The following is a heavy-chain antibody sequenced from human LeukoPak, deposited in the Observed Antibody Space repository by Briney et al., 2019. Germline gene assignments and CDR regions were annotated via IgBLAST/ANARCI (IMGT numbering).Heavy chain of an antibody. J-gene: IGHJ4*02. CDR2: IWYDGSNK. D-gene: IGHD1-26*01. V-gene: IGHV3-33*01. CDR1: GFTFSSYG. Sequence: GGSLRLSCAASGFTFSSYGMHWVRQAPGKGLEWVAVIWYDGSNKYYADSVKGRFTISRDNSKNTLYLQMNSLRAEDTAVYYCARDGGSYYRFDYWGQETLVTVSS. CDR3: ARDGGSYYRFDY.